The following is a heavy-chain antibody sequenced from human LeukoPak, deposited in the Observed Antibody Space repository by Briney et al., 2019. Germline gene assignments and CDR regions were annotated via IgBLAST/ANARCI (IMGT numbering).Heavy chain of an antibody. Sequence: KPSETLSLTCAVYGGSFSGYYWSWIRQPPGKGLEWIGEINHSGSTNYNLSLKSRVTISVDTSKNQFSLKLSSVTAADTAVYYCARGKVAYYDSSGYRWFDPWGQGTLVTVSS. V-gene: IGHV4-34*01. CDR1: GGSFSGYY. D-gene: IGHD3-22*01. J-gene: IGHJ5*02. CDR2: INHSGST. CDR3: ARGKVAYYDSSGYRWFDP.